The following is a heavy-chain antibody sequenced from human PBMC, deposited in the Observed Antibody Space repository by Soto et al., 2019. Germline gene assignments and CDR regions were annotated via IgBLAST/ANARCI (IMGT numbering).Heavy chain of an antibody. D-gene: IGHD2-2*02. CDR2: IYSGGST. CDR3: ARDTYTYAFDI. CDR1: RFTVSSNY. J-gene: IGHJ3*02. Sequence: GSLRLSCAASRFTVSSNYMSWVRQAPGKGLEWVSVIYSGGSTYYADSVKGRFTISRDNSKNTLYLQMNSLRAEDTAVYYCARDTYTYAFDIWGQGTMVTVSS. V-gene: IGHV3-53*01.